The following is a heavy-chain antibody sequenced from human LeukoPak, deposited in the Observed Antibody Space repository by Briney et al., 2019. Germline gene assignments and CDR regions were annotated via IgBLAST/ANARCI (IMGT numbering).Heavy chain of an antibody. D-gene: IGHD7-27*01. CDR3: ARAHPGYGMDV. J-gene: IGHJ6*02. V-gene: IGHV3-74*01. CDR2: IKTDGSYT. CDR1: EFTFSTYW. Sequence: PGGSLRLSCAASEFTFSTYWMHWVRQAPGKGLVWVSRIKTDGSYTTYADSVKGRFTISGDNAKNTLYLQMNSLRDEDTAVYYCARAHPGYGMDVWGQGTTVTVSS.